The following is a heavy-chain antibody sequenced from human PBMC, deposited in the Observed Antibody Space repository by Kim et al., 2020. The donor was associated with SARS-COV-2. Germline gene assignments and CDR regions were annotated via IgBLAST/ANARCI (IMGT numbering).Heavy chain of an antibody. CDR3: AREGAVSGAGNV. CDR1: GGSISSYY. V-gene: IGHV4-59*01. CDR2: IYYSGST. Sequence: SETLSLTCTVSGGSISSYYWSWIRQPPGKGLEWIGYIYYSGSTNYNPSLKSRVTISVDTSKNQFSLKLSSVTAADTAVYYCAREGAVSGAGNVWGQGTTVTVSS. J-gene: IGHJ6*02. D-gene: IGHD3-10*01.